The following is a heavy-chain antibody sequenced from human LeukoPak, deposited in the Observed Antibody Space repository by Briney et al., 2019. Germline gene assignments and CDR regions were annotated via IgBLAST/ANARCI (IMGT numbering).Heavy chain of an antibody. D-gene: IGHD3-10*01. J-gene: IGHJ4*02. CDR2: ISSSGSRI. Sequence: GGSLRLSCAVSGFPFSDYDMSWIRQAPGKGLEWVSYISSSGSRIYYADSVKDRFTISRDNAKKSLYLQMHSLRVEDTAVYYCARENYYGSGSSPGEFDYWGQGTLVTVSS. CDR1: GFPFSDYD. V-gene: IGHV3-11*01. CDR3: ARENYYGSGSSPGEFDY.